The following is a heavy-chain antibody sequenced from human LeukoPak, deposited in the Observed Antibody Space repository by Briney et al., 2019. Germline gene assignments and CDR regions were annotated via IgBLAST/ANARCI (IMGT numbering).Heavy chain of an antibody. CDR2: ISSSSSYI. J-gene: IGHJ6*02. CDR3: AREKGSSGWPYYYYGMDV. D-gene: IGHD6-19*01. V-gene: IGHV3-21*01. CDR1: GFTFSSYS. Sequence: GGSLRLSCAASGFTFSSYSMNWVRQAPGKGLEWVSSISSSSSYIYYADSVKGRFTISRDSAKNSLYLQMNSLRAEDTAVYYCAREKGSSGWPYYYYGMDVWGQGTTVTVSS.